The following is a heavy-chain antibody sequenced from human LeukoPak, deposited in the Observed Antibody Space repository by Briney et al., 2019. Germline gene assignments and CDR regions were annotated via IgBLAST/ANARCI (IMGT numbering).Heavy chain of an antibody. CDR3: ARNSGDY. CDR2: IYSCGST. J-gene: IGHJ4*02. Sequence: SETLSLTCIVSGPSLNNYFWTWIRQPAGKGLEWIGRIYSCGSTIYTPSLNSRVTMSLDTSKNQFSLKLISVSAADTAVYYCARNSGDYWGQGTLGTGSS. V-gene: IGHV4-4*07. D-gene: IGHD4-23*01. CDR1: GPSLNNYF.